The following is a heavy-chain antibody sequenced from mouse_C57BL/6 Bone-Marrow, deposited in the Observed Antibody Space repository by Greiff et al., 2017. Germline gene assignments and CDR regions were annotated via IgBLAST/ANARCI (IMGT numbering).Heavy chain of an antibody. J-gene: IGHJ3*01. V-gene: IGHV14-4*01. CDR3: TLIYCYGSSYVGGFAY. D-gene: IGHD1-1*01. CDR1: GFNIKDDY. CDR2: IDPENGDT. Sequence: EVQLQQSGAELVRPGASVKLSCTASGFNIKDDYMHWVKQRPEQGLEWIGWIDPENGDTEYASKFQGKATITADTSSNTAYLQLSSLTSEDTAVYYCTLIYCYGSSYVGGFAYWGQGTLVTVSA.